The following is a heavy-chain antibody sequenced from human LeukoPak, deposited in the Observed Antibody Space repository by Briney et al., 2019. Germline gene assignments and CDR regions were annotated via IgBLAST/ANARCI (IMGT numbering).Heavy chain of an antibody. D-gene: IGHD2-15*01. CDR3: ASRYCSGGSCYFGWFDY. Sequence: VASVKVSCKASGGTFSSYAISWVRQAPGQGLEWMGGIIPIFGTANYAQKFQGRVTITADESTSTAYMELSSLRSEDTAVYYCASRYCSGGSCYFGWFDYWGREPWSPSPQ. CDR1: GGTFSSYA. CDR2: IIPIFGTA. V-gene: IGHV1-69*13. J-gene: IGHJ4*02.